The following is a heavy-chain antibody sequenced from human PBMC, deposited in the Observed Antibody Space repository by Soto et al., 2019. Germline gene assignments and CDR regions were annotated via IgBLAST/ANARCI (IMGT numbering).Heavy chain of an antibody. Sequence: SETLSLTCTVSGGSISSSSYYWGWIRQPPGKGLEWIGSIYYSGSTNYNPSLKSRVTISVDTSKNQFSLKLTSVTAADTAVYYCARGAYGSGSYYRYFQHWGQGTLVTVSS. CDR1: GGSISSSSYY. D-gene: IGHD3-10*01. CDR3: ARGAYGSGSYYRYFQH. V-gene: IGHV4-39*01. CDR2: IYYSGST. J-gene: IGHJ1*01.